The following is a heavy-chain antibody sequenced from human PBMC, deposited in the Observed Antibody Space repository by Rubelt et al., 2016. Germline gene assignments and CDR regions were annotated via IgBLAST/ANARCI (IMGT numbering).Heavy chain of an antibody. CDR1: GGSISNYY. D-gene: IGHD3-22*01. Sequence: QVQLQESGPGLVKPSETLSLTCTVSGGSISNYYWSWIRQPPGKGLEWIGNIYYSGSTNYNPSLKSRVTISVDTSKNQFSLKRTSVTAADTAVYYCAREIPLDSSGPLGDYWGQGTLVTVSS. V-gene: IGHV4-59*12. J-gene: IGHJ4*02. CDR2: IYYSGST. CDR3: AREIPLDSSGPLGDY.